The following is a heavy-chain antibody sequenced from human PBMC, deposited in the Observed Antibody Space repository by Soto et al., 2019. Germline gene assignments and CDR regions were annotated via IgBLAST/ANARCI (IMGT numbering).Heavy chain of an antibody. CDR1: GGTFSSYA. CDR3: ARGEMATTPVPIDY. Sequence: QVQLVQSGAEVKKPGSSVKVSCKASGGTFSSYAISWVRQAPGQGLEWMGGILPISGTANYAQKFQGRVTINADESTSTAYMELSSLRSEDTAVYYCARGEMATTPVPIDYWGQGTLVTVSS. V-gene: IGHV1-69*01. CDR2: ILPISGTA. J-gene: IGHJ4*02. D-gene: IGHD5-12*01.